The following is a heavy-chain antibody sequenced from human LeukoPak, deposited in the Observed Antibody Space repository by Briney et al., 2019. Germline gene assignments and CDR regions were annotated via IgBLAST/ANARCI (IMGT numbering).Heavy chain of an antibody. CDR3: SRTDGSGLYYYYSGMDF. CDR2: INPNSGGT. J-gene: IGHJ6*02. V-gene: IGHV1-2*02. CDR1: GYTFAGYY. Sequence: ASVKVSCKASGYTFAGYYIHWVRQAPGQGPEWMGWINPNSGGTNFAQKFQGRVTMTRDTSISTAYMEPSRLRSDDTAVYYCSRTDGSGLYYYYSGMDFWGQGTTVTVSS. D-gene: IGHD3-10*01.